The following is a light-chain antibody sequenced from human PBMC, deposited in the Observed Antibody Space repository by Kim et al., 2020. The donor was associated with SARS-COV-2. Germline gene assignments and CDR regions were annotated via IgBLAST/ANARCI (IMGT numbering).Light chain of an antibody. CDR2: GAS. Sequence: ASVGNGVTSTCRASQDIRNDLGWYQQNPGRAPRRLIYGASNLQSGVPSRFSGSGSGTEFTLTISSLQPEDFATYFCLQHNTYPITFGPGTRLEIK. V-gene: IGKV1-17*01. CDR1: QDIRND. CDR3: LQHNTYPIT. J-gene: IGKJ5*01.